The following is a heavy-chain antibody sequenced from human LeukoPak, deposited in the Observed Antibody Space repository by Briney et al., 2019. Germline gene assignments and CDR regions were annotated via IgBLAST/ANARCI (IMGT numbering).Heavy chain of an antibody. D-gene: IGHD3-3*01. V-gene: IGHV3-21*01. CDR2: ISSNSSYI. Sequence: PGGSLRLSCAASGFTFSSYSMKWVRQAPGKGLEWVSSISSNSSYIDYVDSVKGRFTISRDNAKNSLYLQMNSLRAEDTAVYYCASFPFWSGSHYMDVWGKGTTVTVSS. CDR3: ASFPFWSGSHYMDV. J-gene: IGHJ6*03. CDR1: GFTFSSYS.